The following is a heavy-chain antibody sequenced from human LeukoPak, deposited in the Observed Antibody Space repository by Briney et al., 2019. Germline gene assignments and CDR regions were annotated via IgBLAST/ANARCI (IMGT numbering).Heavy chain of an antibody. J-gene: IGHJ4*02. CDR2: FDPEDGET. CDR3: ATDRTRDDSSGCYYR. D-gene: IGHD3-22*01. Sequence: ASVKVSCKVSGYTLTELSMHWVRQAPGKGLEWMGGFDPEDGETIYAQKFQGRVTMTEDTSTDTAYMELSSLRSEDTAVYYCATDRTRDDSSGCYYRRGQGTLVTVSS. V-gene: IGHV1-24*01. CDR1: GYTLTELS.